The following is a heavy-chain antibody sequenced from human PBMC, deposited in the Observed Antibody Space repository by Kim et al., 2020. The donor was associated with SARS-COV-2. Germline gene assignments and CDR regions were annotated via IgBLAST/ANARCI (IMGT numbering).Heavy chain of an antibody. Sequence: GGSLRLSCAASVFTFSSYAMHWVRQAPGKGLEWVAVISYDGSNKYYADSVKGRFTISRDNSKNTLYLQMNSLRAEDTAVYYCARGHGYSSSLDYWGQGTL. J-gene: IGHJ4*02. V-gene: IGHV3-30*04. CDR2: ISYDGSNK. CDR1: VFTFSSYA. CDR3: ARGHGYSSSLDY. D-gene: IGHD6-13*01.